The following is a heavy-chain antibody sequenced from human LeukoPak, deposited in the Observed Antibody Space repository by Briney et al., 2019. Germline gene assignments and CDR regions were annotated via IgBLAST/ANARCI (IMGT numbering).Heavy chain of an antibody. CDR1: GFTFSSYG. V-gene: IGHV3-30*03. J-gene: IGHJ4*02. Sequence: PGGSLRLSCAASGFTFSSYGMHWVRQAPGKGLEWVAVISYDGSNKYYADSVKGRFTISRDNSKNTLYLQMNSLRAEDTAVYYCARTGEVAGATGYFDYWGQGTLVTVSS. CDR2: ISYDGSNK. D-gene: IGHD6-19*01. CDR3: ARTGEVAGATGYFDY.